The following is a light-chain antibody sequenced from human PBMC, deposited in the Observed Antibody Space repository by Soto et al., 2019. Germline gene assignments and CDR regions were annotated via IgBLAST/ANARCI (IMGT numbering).Light chain of an antibody. Sequence: DIVMTQSPLSLPVTPGEPASISCRSSQSLLHSNGYNYLDWYLQKPGQSPQLLIYLGSNRASGVPDRFSGSGSGTDFTLKISRVEAEDVGVYYCMQALQTPLYTFXQGTKADIK. CDR3: MQALQTPLYT. CDR2: LGS. V-gene: IGKV2-28*01. J-gene: IGKJ2*01. CDR1: QSLLHSNGYNY.